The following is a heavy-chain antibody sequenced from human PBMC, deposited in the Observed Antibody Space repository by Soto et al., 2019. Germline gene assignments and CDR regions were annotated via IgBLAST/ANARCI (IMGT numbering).Heavy chain of an antibody. CDR3: ARGIRPRCGELSRRGGYSYWTHV. D-gene: IGHD3-10*01. Sequence: QVQLQQWGAGLLKPSETLSLTCAVYGGSFSGYQWSWIRQTPGKGLEWIGEINDSGNINYNPSLQSPVSILLVTPQKQISLKPRSVTAAASAVYHSARGIRPRCGELSRRGGYSYWTHVWGTGTTVTGSS. V-gene: IGHV4-34*01. CDR2: INDSGNI. CDR1: GGSFSGYQ. J-gene: IGHJ6*03.